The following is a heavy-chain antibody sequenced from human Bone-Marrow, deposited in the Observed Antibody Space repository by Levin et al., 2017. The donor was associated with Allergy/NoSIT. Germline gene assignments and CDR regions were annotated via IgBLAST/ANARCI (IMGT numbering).Heavy chain of an antibody. J-gene: IGHJ4*02. D-gene: IGHD1-26*01. CDR3: VSGVGATGYFDY. Sequence: GESLKISCVPSGFTVITNYMGWVRQAPGKGLEWVSVIYGDGNTFYADSVKGRFTISGDYSRNTLYLQMSYLRAEDTAIYYCVSGVGATGYFDYWGQGTLLTVSS. CDR1: GFTVITNY. CDR2: IYGDGNT. V-gene: IGHV3-53*01.